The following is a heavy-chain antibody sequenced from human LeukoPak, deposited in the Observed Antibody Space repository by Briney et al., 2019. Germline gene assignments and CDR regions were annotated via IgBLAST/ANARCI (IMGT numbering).Heavy chain of an antibody. Sequence: PGGSLRLSCAASGFTFSDYYMSWIRQAPGKGLEWVSYISSSGSTIYYADSVKGRFTISRDKAKNSLYLQMNSLRAEDTAVYYCARDESGDNDAFDIWGQGTMVTVSS. J-gene: IGHJ3*02. D-gene: IGHD2-21*01. CDR1: GFTFSDYY. V-gene: IGHV3-11*04. CDR3: ARDESGDNDAFDI. CDR2: ISSSGSTI.